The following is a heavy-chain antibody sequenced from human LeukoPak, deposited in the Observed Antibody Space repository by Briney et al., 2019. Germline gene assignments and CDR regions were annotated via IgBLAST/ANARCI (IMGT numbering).Heavy chain of an antibody. V-gene: IGHV4-59*08. CDR2: IYYSGST. CDR1: GGSISSYY. CDR3: ASMGSSWYNWFDP. Sequence: SETLSLTCTVSGGSISSYYWSWIRQPPGQGLEWIGYIYYSGSTNYNPSLKSRVTISVDTSKNQFSLKLSSVTAADTAVYYCASMGSSWYNWFDPWGQGTLVTVSS. D-gene: IGHD6-13*01. J-gene: IGHJ5*02.